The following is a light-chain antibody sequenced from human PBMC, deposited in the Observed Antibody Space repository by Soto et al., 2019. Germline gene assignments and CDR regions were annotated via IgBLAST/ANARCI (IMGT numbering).Light chain of an antibody. V-gene: IGKV1-5*03. Sequence: IQMTQSPSTLSASVGDRVAITCRASQSIGIWLAWYQQKPGKAPRFLIYKASSLESGVPSWFIGSGYATEFTITISSLQPDDFATYYCQQYNDYSWTFGQGTKVEIK. CDR3: QQYNDYSWT. CDR2: KAS. J-gene: IGKJ1*01. CDR1: QSIGIW.